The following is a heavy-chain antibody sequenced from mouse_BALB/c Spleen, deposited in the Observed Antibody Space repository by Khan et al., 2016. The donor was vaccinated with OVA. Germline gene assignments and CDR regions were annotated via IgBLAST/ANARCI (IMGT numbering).Heavy chain of an antibody. J-gene: IGHJ3*01. D-gene: IGHD2-13*01. CDR1: GYSFTNYY. CDR2: IDPFNGGT. CDR3: TRLGTTGWFAY. Sequence: VQLQQSGPELMKPGASVKISCKASGYSFTNYYIHWVKQSHGQSLEWIGYIDPFNGGTNYNQKFKGTATLTVDNSSSTAYMHLSSLTSEDSAVYYCTRLGTTGWFAYWGQGTLVTVSA. V-gene: IGHV1S135*01.